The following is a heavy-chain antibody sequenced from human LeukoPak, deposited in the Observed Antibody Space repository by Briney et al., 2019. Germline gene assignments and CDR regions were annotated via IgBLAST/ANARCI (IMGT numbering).Heavy chain of an antibody. Sequence: PSETLSLTCTVSGGSINSYYWSWIRQPAGKGLEWIGRIYTSGSTNYNPSLKSRVTMSLDTSKNQFSLKLTSVTAADTAVYYCVSSPGGFGAPAYYWGQGTLVTVSS. CDR3: VSSPGGFGAPAYY. CDR2: IYTSGST. V-gene: IGHV4-4*07. J-gene: IGHJ4*02. CDR1: GGSINSYY. D-gene: IGHD3-10*01.